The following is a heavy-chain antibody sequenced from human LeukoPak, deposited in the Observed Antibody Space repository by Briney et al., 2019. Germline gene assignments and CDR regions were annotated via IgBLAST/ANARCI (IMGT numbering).Heavy chain of an antibody. Sequence: SETLSLTCTVSGGSISSYYWRWIRQPPGKGMEWIGYIYYSGSTNYNPSLKSRGTISVDTSKNQFSLKLSSVTAADTAVYYCARISSGWYADHWGQGTLVTVSS. CDR2: IYYSGST. CDR1: GGSISSYY. D-gene: IGHD6-19*01. J-gene: IGHJ5*02. CDR3: ARISSGWYADH. V-gene: IGHV4-59*01.